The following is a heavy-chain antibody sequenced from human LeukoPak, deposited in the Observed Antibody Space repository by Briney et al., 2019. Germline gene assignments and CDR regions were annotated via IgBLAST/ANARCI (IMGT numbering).Heavy chain of an antibody. CDR2: INPSGGRT. J-gene: IGHJ5*02. D-gene: IGHD6-13*01. Sequence: ASVKVSCKASGYTFTSYYMHWVRQVPGQGLEWMGIINPSGGRTSYAQNFQGRVTMTRDTSTSTVYMELSSLRSEDTAVYYCARDGTQIAAAKGNWFDPWGQGTLVTVSS. CDR3: ARDGTQIAAAKGNWFDP. V-gene: IGHV1-46*01. CDR1: GYTFTSYY.